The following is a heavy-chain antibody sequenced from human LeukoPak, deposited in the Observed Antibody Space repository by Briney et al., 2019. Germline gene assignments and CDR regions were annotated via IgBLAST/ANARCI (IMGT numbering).Heavy chain of an antibody. CDR3: ARDQPRYCSSTSCPENN. D-gene: IGHD2-2*01. CDR1: GFTFSSYS. CDR2: ISSSSSTI. J-gene: IGHJ4*02. Sequence: GGSLRLSCAASGFTFSSYSMNWVRQAPGKGLEWVSYISSSSSTIYYADSVKGRFTISRDNAKNSLYLQMNSLRAEDTAVYYCARDQPRYCSSTSCPENNWGQETLVTVSS. V-gene: IGHV3-48*01.